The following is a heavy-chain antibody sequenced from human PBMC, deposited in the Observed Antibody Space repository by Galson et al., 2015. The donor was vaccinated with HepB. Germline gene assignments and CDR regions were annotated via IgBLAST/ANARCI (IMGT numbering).Heavy chain of an antibody. CDR1: GFTFSYYA. Sequence: SLRLSCAASGFTFSYYAMVWVRQAPGKGLEWVSGFSGTDAGTYYADSVKGRFTISRDNSKNTLYLQMSSLTAEDTAVYYCAKRGSSSLFYDYWGQGTLVTVSS. CDR3: AKRGSSSLFYDY. J-gene: IGHJ4*02. D-gene: IGHD6-6*01. V-gene: IGHV3-23*01. CDR2: FSGTDAGT.